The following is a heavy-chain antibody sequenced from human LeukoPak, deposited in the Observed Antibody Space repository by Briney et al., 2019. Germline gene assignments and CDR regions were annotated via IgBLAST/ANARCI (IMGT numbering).Heavy chain of an antibody. CDR2: ISSDGSIK. J-gene: IGHJ2*01. Sequence: GGSLRLSCAVSGFTLSDYGIHWVRQAPGKGLEWVTIISSDGSIKYADSVKGRFTVSRDCSKNTVYLQMNSLRADDTAIYYCAKSMTLQWRGFFDLWGRGTHVTVSS. D-gene: IGHD6-19*01. CDR3: AKSMTLQWRGFFDL. CDR1: GFTLSDYG. V-gene: IGHV3-33*03.